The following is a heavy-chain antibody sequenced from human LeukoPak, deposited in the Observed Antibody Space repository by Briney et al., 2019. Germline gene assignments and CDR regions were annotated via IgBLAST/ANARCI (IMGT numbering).Heavy chain of an antibody. CDR2: IYYSGST. CDR1: GGSISSYY. J-gene: IGHJ5*02. CDR3: ARGKVRGVFDP. V-gene: IGHV4-59*01. D-gene: IGHD3-10*01. Sequence: SETLSLTCTVSGGSISSYYWSWIRQPPGKGLEWIGYIYYSGSTNYNPSLKSRVTISVDTSKNQFSLKLSSVTAADTAVYYCARGKVRGVFDPWGQGTLVTVSS.